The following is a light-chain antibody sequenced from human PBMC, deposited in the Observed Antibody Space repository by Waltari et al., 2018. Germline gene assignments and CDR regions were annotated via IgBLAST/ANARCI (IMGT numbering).Light chain of an antibody. CDR2: DDS. J-gene: IGLJ3*02. V-gene: IGLV3-21*02. CDR1: NIGNKR. CDR3: RVWDTRSDHPV. Sequence: SYVLTQPPSESVAPGQTAHIYCLGANIGNKRVTWFRQKAGQAPILVIYDDSDRPSGIPDRFSGSNSGDTATLTITRVEAGDEAAYYCRVWDTRSDHPVFGGGTKLTVL.